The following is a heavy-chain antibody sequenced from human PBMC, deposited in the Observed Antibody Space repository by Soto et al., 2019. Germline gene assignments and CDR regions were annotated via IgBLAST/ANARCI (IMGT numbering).Heavy chain of an antibody. CDR2: IYYTGSS. V-gene: IGHV4-31*03. Sequence: SETLSLTCTVSDVSISSGGYYWSWIRQPPGKGLEWIGYIYYTGSSYYNPSLKSRITMSLDTSKNQFSLELSSVTVADMVVYYCARGSQLERDAFDIWGQGTMVTVSS. J-gene: IGHJ3*02. CDR3: ARGSQLERDAFDI. CDR1: DVSISSGGYY. D-gene: IGHD1-1*01.